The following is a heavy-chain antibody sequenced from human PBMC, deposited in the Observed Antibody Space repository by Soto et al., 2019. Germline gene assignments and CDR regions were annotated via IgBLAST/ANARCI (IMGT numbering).Heavy chain of an antibody. D-gene: IGHD1-7*01. V-gene: IGHV3-53*01. J-gene: IGHJ4*02. CDR1: GFTVSSNY. CDR2: IYSGGST. CDR3: ARETSA. Sequence: LRLSCAATGFTVSSNYMSWVRQAPGKGLEWVSVIYSGGSTYYADSVKGRFTLSRDIFKNTLYLQMNSLRAEDTAVYYCARETSAWGQGTLVTVSS.